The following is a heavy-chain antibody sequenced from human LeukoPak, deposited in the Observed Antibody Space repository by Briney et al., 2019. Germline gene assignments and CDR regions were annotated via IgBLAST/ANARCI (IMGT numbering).Heavy chain of an antibody. CDR2: INSDGSST. D-gene: IGHD2-2*02. Sequence: GGSLRLSCAASGFTFSSYWMHWVRQAPGKGLVWVSRINSDGSSTSYADSVKGRFTISRDNAKNTLYLQMNSLRAEDTAVYYCASDRSGTIPIDYWGQGTLVTVSS. CDR1: GFTFSSYW. J-gene: IGHJ4*02. CDR3: ASDRSGTIPIDY. V-gene: IGHV3-74*01.